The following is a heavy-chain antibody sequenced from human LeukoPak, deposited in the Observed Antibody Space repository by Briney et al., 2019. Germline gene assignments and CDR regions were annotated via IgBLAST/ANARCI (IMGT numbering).Heavy chain of an antibody. CDR2: IIPIFGTA. CDR3: ARDRGDSSSWRYYYYYYMDV. V-gene: IGHV1-69*05. J-gene: IGHJ6*03. CDR1: GGTFSSYA. D-gene: IGHD6-13*01. Sequence: SVKVSCKASGGTFSSYAISWVRQAPGQGLEWMGGIIPIFGTANYAQKFQGRVTITTDESTSTAYMELSSLRSEDTAVYYCARDRGDSSSWRYYYYYYMDVWGKGTTVTVSS.